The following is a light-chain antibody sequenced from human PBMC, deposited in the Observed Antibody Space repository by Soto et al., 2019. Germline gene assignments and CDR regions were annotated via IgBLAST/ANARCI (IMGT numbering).Light chain of an antibody. CDR1: QSVSSSY. CDR2: GAS. CDR3: QQYGSSPGT. Sequence: EIVLTQSPGTLSLSPGERATLSCRASQSVSSSYLAWYQQKPGQAPRLLIYGASSRATGIPDRFSGSGSGTDFTLTISKLEPEKFSVYYCQQYGSSPGTFGQGTKVEIK. V-gene: IGKV3-20*01. J-gene: IGKJ1*01.